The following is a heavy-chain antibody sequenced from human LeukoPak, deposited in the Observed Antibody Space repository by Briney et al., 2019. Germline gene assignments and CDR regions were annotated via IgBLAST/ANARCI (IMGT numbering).Heavy chain of an antibody. Sequence: GRSLRLSCAASGFTFDDYAMRWVRQAPGKGLEWVSGISWNSGSIGYADSVKGRFTISRDNAKNSLYLQMNSLRAEDTALYYCAKVRDSSGRTAFDIWGQGTMVTVSS. CDR1: GFTFDDYA. J-gene: IGHJ3*02. CDR2: ISWNSGSI. V-gene: IGHV3-9*01. D-gene: IGHD6-19*01. CDR3: AKVRDSSGRTAFDI.